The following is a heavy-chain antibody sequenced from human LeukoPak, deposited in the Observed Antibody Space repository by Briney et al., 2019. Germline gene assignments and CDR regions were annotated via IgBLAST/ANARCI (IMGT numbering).Heavy chain of an antibody. CDR3: ASRYHPPAAMAASSSWFDP. Sequence: SETLSLTCAVYGGSFSGYHWSWIRQPPGKGLEWIGEINHSGSTNYNPSLKGRVTISVDMSKNQFSLKLTSVTAADTAVYYCASRYHPPAAMAASSSWFDPWGQGTLVTVSS. V-gene: IGHV4-34*01. CDR1: GGSFSGYH. D-gene: IGHD2-2*01. J-gene: IGHJ5*02. CDR2: INHSGST.